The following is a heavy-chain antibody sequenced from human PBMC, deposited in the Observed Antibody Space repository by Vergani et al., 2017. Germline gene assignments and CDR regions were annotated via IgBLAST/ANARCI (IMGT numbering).Heavy chain of an antibody. J-gene: IGHJ6*02. D-gene: IGHD5-24*01. CDR3: ARDGVGDGYNQAYYYGMDV. CDR2: INPNSGGT. V-gene: IGHV1-2*02. Sequence: QVQLVQSGAEVKKPGASVKVSCKASGYTFTGYYMHWVRQAPGQGLEWMGWINPNSGGTNYAQKFQGRVTMTRDTSISTAYMELSSLRSEDTAVYYCARDGVGDGYNQAYYYGMDVWGQGTTVTVSS. CDR1: GYTFTGYY.